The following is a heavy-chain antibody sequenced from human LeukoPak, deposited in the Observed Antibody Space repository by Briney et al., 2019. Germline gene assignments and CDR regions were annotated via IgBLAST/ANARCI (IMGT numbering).Heavy chain of an antibody. CDR3: AREGGFDY. Sequence: GGSLRLSCAASGFTFINYAMSWVRQAPGKGLEWVSAISGSDGSTYYADSVKGRFTISRDNAKNSLYLQMNSLRAEDTAVYYCAREGGFDYWGQGTLVTVSS. CDR1: GFTFINYA. V-gene: IGHV3-23*01. CDR2: ISGSDGST. J-gene: IGHJ4*02. D-gene: IGHD3-16*01.